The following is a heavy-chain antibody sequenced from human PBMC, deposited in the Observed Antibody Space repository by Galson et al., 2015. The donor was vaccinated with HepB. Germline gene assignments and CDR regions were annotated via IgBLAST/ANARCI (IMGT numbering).Heavy chain of an antibody. Sequence: SLRLSCAASGITFSSYAMSWVRQAPGKGLEYVSAISSNGGSTYYANSVKGRFTISRDNSKNTLYLQMGSLRAEDMAVYYCARGLLPGIAVAFLYWGQGTLVTVSS. D-gene: IGHD6-19*01. V-gene: IGHV3-64*01. CDR2: ISSNGGST. CDR3: ARGLLPGIAVAFLY. J-gene: IGHJ4*02. CDR1: GITFSSYA.